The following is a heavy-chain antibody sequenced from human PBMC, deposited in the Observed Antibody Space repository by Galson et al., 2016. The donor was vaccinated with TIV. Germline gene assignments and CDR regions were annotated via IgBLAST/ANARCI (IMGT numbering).Heavy chain of an antibody. CDR1: GYTFTIYP. V-gene: IGHV1-3*01. Sequence: SVKVSCKASGYTFTIYPMHWVRQAPGQRLEWMGWINGANGNSKYSQKFQGRVTITRDTSASTAYMDLSRLTSDDTAVYYCARGGHYALDVWGQGTAVTVSS. CDR2: INGANGNS. D-gene: IGHD3-16*01. J-gene: IGHJ6*02. CDR3: ARGGHYALDV.